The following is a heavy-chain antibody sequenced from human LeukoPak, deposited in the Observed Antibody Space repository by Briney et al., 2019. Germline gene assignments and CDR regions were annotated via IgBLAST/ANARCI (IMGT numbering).Heavy chain of an antibody. D-gene: IGHD6-13*01. Sequence: GGSLRLSCAASGFTFRSYGMHGVRQAPGKGLEGVAVIWYDGSNKYYADSVKGRFTISRDNSKNTLYLQMNSLRAEDTAVYYCAKEGSSWSSLDFDYWGQGTLVTVSS. CDR3: AKEGSSWSSLDFDY. V-gene: IGHV3-33*06. J-gene: IGHJ4*02. CDR2: IWYDGSNK. CDR1: GFTFRSYG.